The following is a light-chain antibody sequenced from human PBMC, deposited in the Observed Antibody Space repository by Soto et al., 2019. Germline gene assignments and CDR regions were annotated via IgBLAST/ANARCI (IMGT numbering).Light chain of an antibody. CDR3: QQSSSTPLT. V-gene: IGKV1-39*01. Sequence: IHMAQSPSSLSASVGDRVTISSRASETISHYLNWYQQKPGKAPKLLIYAASKLQSGVPSRFSGSGSGTDFTLTITSLQTEDSATYYCQQSSSTPLTFGGGTKVEIK. CDR2: AAS. J-gene: IGKJ4*01. CDR1: ETISHY.